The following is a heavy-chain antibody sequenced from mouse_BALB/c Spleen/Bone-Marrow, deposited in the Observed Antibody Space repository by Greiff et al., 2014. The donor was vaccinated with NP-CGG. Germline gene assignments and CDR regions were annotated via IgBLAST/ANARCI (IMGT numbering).Heavy chain of an antibody. CDR1: GYTFTNYW. Sequence: VQLQQSGAELVRPGASVKLSCKASGYTFTNYWMNWVKQRPGQGLEWIGMIHPSDSETRLNQKFKDKATLTVDKSSSTAYIQLTSPTSEDSAVYYCARFGNYEGFAYWGQGTLVTVSA. V-gene: IGHV1-74*01. CDR2: IHPSDSET. CDR3: ARFGNYEGFAY. J-gene: IGHJ3*01. D-gene: IGHD2-1*01.